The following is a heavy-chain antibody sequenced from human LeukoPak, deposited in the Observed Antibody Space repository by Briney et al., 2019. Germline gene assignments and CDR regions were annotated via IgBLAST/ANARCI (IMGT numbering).Heavy chain of an antibody. CDR1: GYSFTSYW. D-gene: IGHD3-22*01. V-gene: IGHV5-51*01. CDR2: VYPGDSDT. Sequence: GESLKISCKGSGYSFTSYWIGWVRQMPGKGLEWMGIVYPGDSDTRYSPSFQGQVTISADKSISTAYLQWSSLKASDTAMYYCARSVVYYDSSGYYVDYWGQGTLVTVSS. J-gene: IGHJ4*02. CDR3: ARSVVYYDSSGYYVDY.